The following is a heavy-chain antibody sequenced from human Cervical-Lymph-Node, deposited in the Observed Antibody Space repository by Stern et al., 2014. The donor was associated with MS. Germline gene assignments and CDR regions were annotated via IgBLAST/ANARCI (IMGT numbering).Heavy chain of an antibody. CDR3: AKVAPSTRGAFDY. CDR2: ISGGGRTT. D-gene: IGHD3-10*01. V-gene: IGHV3-23*04. CDR1: GFTFDNYA. Sequence: EVQLVESGGGSVQPGRSLRLSCAASGFTFDNYAMNWVRQAPGKGLEWVSGISGGGRTTYYADSVKGRFTISRDNSKNTLYLQMKSLRAEDTAAYYCAKVAPSTRGAFDYWGLGTLVTVS. J-gene: IGHJ4*02.